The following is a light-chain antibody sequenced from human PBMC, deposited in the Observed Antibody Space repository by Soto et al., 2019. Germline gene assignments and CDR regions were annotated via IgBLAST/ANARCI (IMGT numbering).Light chain of an antibody. CDR3: QQYNNWTPLT. CDR2: GAS. J-gene: IGKJ4*01. Sequence: EIVMTQSPATLSVSPGERATLSCRASQSVSGNLACYQQKPGQAPRLLIYGASTRASGIPVRFSGSGSGTDFTLTISSLQSEDFALYYCQQYNNWTPLTFGGGTKVEIK. V-gene: IGKV3-15*01. CDR1: QSVSGN.